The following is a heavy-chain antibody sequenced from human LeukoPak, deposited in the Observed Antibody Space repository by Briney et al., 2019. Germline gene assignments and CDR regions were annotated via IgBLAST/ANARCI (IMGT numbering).Heavy chain of an antibody. CDR3: ARTFSSSWLDY. CDR1: GVSISSSY. Sequence: SETLSLTCTVSGVSISSSYRSWIRQSPGKGLEWIGYIDYSGSTNYNPSLKSRVTISVDTSKKQLSLKLSSVTAADTAVYYCARTFSSSWLDYWGQGTLVTVSS. D-gene: IGHD6-13*01. V-gene: IGHV4-59*08. CDR2: IDYSGST. J-gene: IGHJ4*02.